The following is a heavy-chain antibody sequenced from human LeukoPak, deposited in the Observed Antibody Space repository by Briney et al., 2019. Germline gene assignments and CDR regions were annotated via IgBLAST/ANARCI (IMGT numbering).Heavy chain of an antibody. CDR2: IYYSGST. Sequence: SETLSLTCTVSGGSISSSSYYWGWIRQPPGKGLEWIGSIYYSGSTYYNPSLKSRVTISVDTSKNQFSLKLSSVTAADTAVYYCARDSSRTVFGVPPTFDPWGQGTLVTVSS. CDR3: ARDSSRTVFGVPPTFDP. CDR1: GGSISSSSYY. D-gene: IGHD3-3*01. J-gene: IGHJ5*02. V-gene: IGHV4-39*07.